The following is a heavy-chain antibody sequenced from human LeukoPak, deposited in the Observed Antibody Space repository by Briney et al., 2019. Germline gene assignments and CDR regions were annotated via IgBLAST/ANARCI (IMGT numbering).Heavy chain of an antibody. Sequence: PGGSLRLSCAASGFSFSDYSMNWVRQAPGKGLEWVSYISSSATTIYYADSMKGRFTVSRDNAKNSLSLQMNSLRAEDTAVYYCAGSRSGYHFDYWGQGTLVTVSS. CDR2: ISSSATTI. D-gene: IGHD5-12*01. V-gene: IGHV3-48*01. CDR1: GFSFSDYS. CDR3: AGSRSGYHFDY. J-gene: IGHJ4*02.